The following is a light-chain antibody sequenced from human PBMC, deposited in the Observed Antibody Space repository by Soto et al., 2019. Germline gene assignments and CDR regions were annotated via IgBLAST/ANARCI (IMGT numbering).Light chain of an antibody. J-gene: IGKJ5*01. CDR3: QQSYSTPIT. Sequence: IQLTQSPSSLSASVVDRVTITCRASQGISSFLAWYQQKPGKAPKLLMYAASTLQSGVPSRFSGSGSGTDFTLTISSLQPEDFATYYCQQSYSTPITFGQGTRLEIK. CDR2: AAS. V-gene: IGKV1-39*01. CDR1: QGISSF.